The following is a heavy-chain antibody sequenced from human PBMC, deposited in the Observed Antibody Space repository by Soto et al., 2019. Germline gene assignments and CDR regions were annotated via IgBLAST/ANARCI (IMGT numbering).Heavy chain of an antibody. V-gene: IGHV1-69*06. J-gene: IGHJ6*02. D-gene: IGHD2-2*01. CDR1: GGTFSSYA. CDR2: IIPIFGTA. CDR3: ARGRVPAALYYYYYYGMDV. Sequence: SVTVSCQASGGTFSSYAISWVRQAPGQGREWMGGIIPIFGTANYAQNFQGRVTITADKSTSTAYMELSSLRSEDTAVYYCARGRVPAALYYYYYYGMDVWGQGTTVTVSS.